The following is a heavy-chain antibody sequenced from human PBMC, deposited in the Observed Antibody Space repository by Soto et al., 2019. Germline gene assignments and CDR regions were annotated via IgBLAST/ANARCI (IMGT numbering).Heavy chain of an antibody. J-gene: IGHJ4*02. D-gene: IGHD3-3*01. V-gene: IGHV1-3*01. CDR2: INAGNGNT. Sequence: ASVKVSCKASGGTFSSYAISWVRQAPGQRLEWMGWINAGNGNTKYSQKFQGRVTITRDTSASTAYMELSSLRSEDTAVYYCARDRGAPYYDFWSGFDYWGQGTLVTVSS. CDR1: GGTFSSYA. CDR3: ARDRGAPYYDFWSGFDY.